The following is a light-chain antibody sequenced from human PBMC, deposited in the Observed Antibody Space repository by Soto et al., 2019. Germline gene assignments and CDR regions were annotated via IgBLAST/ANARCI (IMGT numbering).Light chain of an antibody. CDR3: SLYTSDSTDV. CDR2: EVS. J-gene: IGLJ1*01. CDR1: SSDFGSYNR. Sequence: QSALTQPRSVSGSPGQSVTISCTGTSSDFGSYNRVSWYQRPPGTGPKLMIYEVSNRPSGVPDRFSGSKSGNTASLTISGLQAEDEAEYYCSLYTSDSTDVFGTGTKVTVL. V-gene: IGLV2-18*01.